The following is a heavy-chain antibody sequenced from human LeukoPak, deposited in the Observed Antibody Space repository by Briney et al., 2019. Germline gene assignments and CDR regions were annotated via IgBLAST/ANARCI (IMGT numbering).Heavy chain of an antibody. J-gene: IGHJ4*02. CDR2: ISGSGDAT. Sequence: PGGSLRLSCTASGFTFSSLAMHWVRQAPGKGLEWVSGISGSGDATYYADSVRGRFTVSRDNSKNTLYLQMSSLRAEDTALYFFARVLSIGFHYDYWGPGTLVTVSS. CDR3: ARVLSIGFHYDY. CDR1: GFTFSSLA. D-gene: IGHD3-22*01. V-gene: IGHV3-23*01.